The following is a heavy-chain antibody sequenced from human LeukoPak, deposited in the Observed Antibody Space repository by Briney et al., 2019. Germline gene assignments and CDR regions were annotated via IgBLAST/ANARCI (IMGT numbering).Heavy chain of an antibody. Sequence: NPGGSLRLSCAASGFTFSNAWMNWVRQAPGKGLEWVGRIKSKTDGGTTDYAAPVKGRFTISRDDSKNTLYLQMNSLKTEDTAVYYCIVDGSGWTGFDYWGQGTLVTVSS. CDR3: IVDGSGWTGFDY. V-gene: IGHV3-15*07. D-gene: IGHD6-19*01. CDR2: IKSKTDGGTT. J-gene: IGHJ4*02. CDR1: GFTFSNAW.